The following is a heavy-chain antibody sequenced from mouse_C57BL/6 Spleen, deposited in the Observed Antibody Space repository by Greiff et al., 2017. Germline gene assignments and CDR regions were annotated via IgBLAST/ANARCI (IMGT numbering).Heavy chain of an antibody. J-gene: IGHJ1*03. CDR3: ARHEKGAYDYEWYFDV. V-gene: IGHV1-62-2*01. Sequence: QVQLKESGAELVKPGASVKLSCKASGYTFTEYTIHWVKQRSGQGLEWIGWFYPGSGSIKYNEKFKDKATLTADKSSSTVYMELSRLTSEDSAVYFCARHEKGAYDYEWYFDVWGTGTTVTVSS. CDR2: FYPGSGSI. D-gene: IGHD2-4*01. CDR1: GYTFTEYT.